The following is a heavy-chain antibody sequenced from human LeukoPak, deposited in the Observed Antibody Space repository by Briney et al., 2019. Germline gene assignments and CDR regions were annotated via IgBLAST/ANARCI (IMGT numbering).Heavy chain of an antibody. V-gene: IGHV1-2*04. J-gene: IGHJ6*02. Sequence: ASVKVSCKASGYTFTGYYMHWVRQAPGQGLEWMGWINPNSGGTNYAQKFQGWVTMTRDTSISTAYMELSRLRSDDTAVYYCAREIVGATYYYYGMDVWGQGTTVTVSS. D-gene: IGHD1-26*01. CDR3: AREIVGATYYYYGMDV. CDR1: GYTFTGYY. CDR2: INPNSGGT.